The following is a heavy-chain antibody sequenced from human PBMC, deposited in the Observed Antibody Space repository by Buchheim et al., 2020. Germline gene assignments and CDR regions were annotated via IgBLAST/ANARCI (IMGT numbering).Heavy chain of an antibody. J-gene: IGHJ5*02. CDR1: GGSISNDGYF. D-gene: IGHD4-11*01. V-gene: IGHV4-31*03. CDR2: IYYSGST. CDR3: AREDYRPRWFDP. Sequence: QVQLQESGPGLLKPSQTLSLTCTVSGGSISNDGYFWSWIRQHPGKGLQWIGYIYYSGSTYYNLSLKSRVTISVDTTKNQFSLKLRSVTAADTAVYYCAREDYRPRWFDPWGQGTL.